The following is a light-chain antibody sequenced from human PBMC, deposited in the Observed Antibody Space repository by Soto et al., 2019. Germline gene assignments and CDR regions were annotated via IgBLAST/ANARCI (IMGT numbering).Light chain of an antibody. CDR3: QQYGRSPWT. Sequence: DIQMTQSPSTLSGSVGDRVTITCRASQTISSWLSWYQQKPGKAPKLLIYQASTLKSGVPSRFSGSGSGTDFTLTISRLEPEDFAVYYCQQYGRSPWTFGQGTKVDIK. V-gene: IGKV1-5*03. CDR2: QAS. J-gene: IGKJ1*01. CDR1: QTISSW.